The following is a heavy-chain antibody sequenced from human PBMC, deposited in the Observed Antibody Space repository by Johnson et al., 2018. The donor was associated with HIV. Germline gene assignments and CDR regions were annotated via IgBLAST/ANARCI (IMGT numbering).Heavy chain of an antibody. V-gene: IGHV3-11*04. CDR3: ARDPKGSSGWFGGAFDI. CDR2: ISSSGSSR. J-gene: IGHJ3*02. D-gene: IGHD6-19*01. Sequence: QVQLVESGGGLVKPGGSLIVSCEASGLTFSDYYMSWIRQAPGKGLEWVSYISSSGSSRYYADSVKGRFTITRDNVKNSLYMQMNSLRAEDTAVYYCARDPKGSSGWFGGAFDIWGQGTMVTVSS. CDR1: GLTFSDYY.